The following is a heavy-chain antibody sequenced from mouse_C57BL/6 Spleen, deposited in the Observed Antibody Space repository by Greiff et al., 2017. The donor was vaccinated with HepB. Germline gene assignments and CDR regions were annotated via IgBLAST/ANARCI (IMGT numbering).Heavy chain of an antibody. J-gene: IGHJ2*01. CDR2: IDPEDGDT. V-gene: IGHV14-1*01. Sequence: VQLQQSGAELVRPGASVKLSCTASGFNIKDYYMHWVKQRPEQGLEWIGRIDPEDGDTEYAPKFQGKATMTADTSSNTAYLQLSSLTSEDTAVYYCTTDYGSSSYFDYWGQGTTLTVSS. D-gene: IGHD1-1*01. CDR1: GFNIKDYY. CDR3: TTDYGSSSYFDY.